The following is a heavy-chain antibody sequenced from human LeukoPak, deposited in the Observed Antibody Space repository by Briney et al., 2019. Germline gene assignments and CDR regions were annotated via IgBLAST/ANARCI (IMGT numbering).Heavy chain of an antibody. D-gene: IGHD3-10*01. CDR3: ARDRTMVRGVMDS. V-gene: IGHV3-33*01. CDR2: IWYDGSNK. J-gene: IGHJ4*02. Sequence: PGGSLRLSCAASGFTFSTYGMHWVRQAPGKGLEWVAVIWYDGSNKFYADSVKGRFTISRDNSKNTLYLEMNSLRAEDTAVYYCARDRTMVRGVMDSWGQGTLVTVSS. CDR1: GFTFSTYG.